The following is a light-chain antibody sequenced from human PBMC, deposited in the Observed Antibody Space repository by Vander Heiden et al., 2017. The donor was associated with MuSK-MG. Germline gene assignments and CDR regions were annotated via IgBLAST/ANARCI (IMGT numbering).Light chain of an antibody. V-gene: IGLV2-14*01. CDR1: SSDVGGYNY. Sequence: QSALTQPASASGPPGQSITISCTGSSSDVGGYNYVSWYQQHPGKAPKLMIYEVSNRPSGVSNRFSGSKSGNTASLTISGLQAEDEADYYCSSYTSSSTLYVFGTGTKVTVL. J-gene: IGLJ1*01. CDR2: EVS. CDR3: SSYTSSSTLYV.